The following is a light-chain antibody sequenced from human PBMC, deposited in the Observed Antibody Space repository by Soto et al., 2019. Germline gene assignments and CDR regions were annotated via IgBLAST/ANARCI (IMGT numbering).Light chain of an antibody. J-gene: IGKJ1*01. Sequence: DIVMTQSPDSLTVSLGERATINCKSGQSVLYSSNNKNYLAGYQQKPGQPPKLLIYWASTRKSGVPDRFSGSGSGTDFTLTISSLQAEDVAVYYCQQYYSTPTFGQGTKVDIK. V-gene: IGKV4-1*01. CDR2: WAS. CDR3: QQYYSTPT. CDR1: QSVLYSSNNKNY.